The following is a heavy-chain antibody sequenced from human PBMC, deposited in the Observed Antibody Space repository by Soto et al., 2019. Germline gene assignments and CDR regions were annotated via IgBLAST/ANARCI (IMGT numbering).Heavy chain of an antibody. D-gene: IGHD3-22*01. V-gene: IGHV3-15*07. CDR1: GFTFTNAW. CDR2: IKSKTDGGTT. J-gene: IGHJ4*01. CDR3: TTDSYSTIIIVRFDY. Sequence: GGSLRLSCAASGFTFTNAWINWVRQAPGKGLEWVGRIKSKTDGGTTDYAEPVKGRFAISRDDSNNMVYLQMNSLKIEDAAVYYCTTDSYSTIIIVRFDYWGHGTLVTVSS.